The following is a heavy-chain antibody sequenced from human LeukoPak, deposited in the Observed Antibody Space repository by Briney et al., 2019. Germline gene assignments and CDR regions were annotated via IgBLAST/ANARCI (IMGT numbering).Heavy chain of an antibody. J-gene: IGHJ4*02. V-gene: IGHV3-74*01. Sequence: GGSLRLSCAASGFIFSSNWMHWVRQAPGKGLVWVSRINSDGSSTSYADSVKGRFTISRDNAKNSLYLQMNSLRAEDTAVYYCARDLLYSWLNYFDYWGQGTLVTVSS. CDR3: ARDLLYSWLNYFDY. CDR1: GFIFSSNW. D-gene: IGHD5-12*01. CDR2: INSDGSST.